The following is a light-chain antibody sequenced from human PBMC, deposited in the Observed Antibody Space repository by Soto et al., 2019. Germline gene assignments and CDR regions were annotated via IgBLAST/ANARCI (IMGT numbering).Light chain of an antibody. V-gene: IGKV3-20*01. CDR1: QSVSSYY. CDR2: AAS. Sequence: EIVLTQSPGTLSLSPGERATLSCRANQSVSSYYLAWYQQKPGQAPRLLIYAASNRATGIPDRFSGGGSGTDFTLTISRLEPEDFAVYYCQQCGSSPWTFGQGTKVEIK. CDR3: QQCGSSPWT. J-gene: IGKJ1*01.